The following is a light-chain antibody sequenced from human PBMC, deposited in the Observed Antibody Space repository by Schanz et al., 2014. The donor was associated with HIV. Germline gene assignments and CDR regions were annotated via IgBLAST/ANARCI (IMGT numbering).Light chain of an antibody. V-gene: IGKV3-15*01. CDR1: QSVSRN. J-gene: IGKJ1*01. Sequence: EIVMTQSPATLSVSPGERATLSCRASQSVSRNLPWSQQKPGQAPRLLIYGASTRATGIPARFSGSGSGTEFTLTISSLQSEDFAVYYCQQYNNWPPWTFGQGTKVEIK. CDR3: QQYNNWPPWT. CDR2: GAS.